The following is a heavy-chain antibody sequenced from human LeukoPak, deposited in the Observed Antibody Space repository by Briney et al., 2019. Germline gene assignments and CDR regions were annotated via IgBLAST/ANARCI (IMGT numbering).Heavy chain of an antibody. V-gene: IGHV3-33*08. CDR1: ESTFSTYA. D-gene: IGHD1-26*01. Sequence: QAGGSLRLSCAASESTFSTYAMSWVRQAPGKGLEWVAVIWYDGSNKYDADSVKGRFTISRDNSKNMLYLQMNSLRAEDTAVYYCARDSYSGSYGYFDYWGQGTLVTVSS. J-gene: IGHJ4*02. CDR3: ARDSYSGSYGYFDY. CDR2: IWYDGSNK.